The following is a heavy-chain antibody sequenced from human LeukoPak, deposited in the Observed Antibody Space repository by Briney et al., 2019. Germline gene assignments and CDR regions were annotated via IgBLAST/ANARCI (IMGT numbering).Heavy chain of an antibody. CDR3: AKDLLGPYDILTGYYHSPFDY. V-gene: IGHV3-30*02. Sequence: GGSLRLSCAASGFTFSDYYMHWVRQAPGKGLEWVAFIRYDGSNKYYADSVKGRFTISGDNSKNTLYLQMNSLRAEDTAVYYCAKDLLGPYDILTGYYHSPFDYWGQGTLVTVSS. CDR1: GFTFSDYY. J-gene: IGHJ4*02. CDR2: IRYDGSNK. D-gene: IGHD3-9*01.